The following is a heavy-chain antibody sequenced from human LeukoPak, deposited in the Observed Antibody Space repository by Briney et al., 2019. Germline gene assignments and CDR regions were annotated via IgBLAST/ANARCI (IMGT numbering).Heavy chain of an antibody. CDR3: AKDDPPFGVVNYYFDY. D-gene: IGHD3-3*01. V-gene: IGHV3-23*01. CDR1: GFTFSSYA. J-gene: IGHJ4*02. CDR2: ISGSGGST. Sequence: GGSLRLSCAASGFTFSSYAMSWVRQAPGKGLEWVSAISGSGGSTYYADSVEGRFTISRDNSKNTLYLQMNSLRAEDTAVYYCAKDDPPFGVVNYYFDYWGQGTLVTVSS.